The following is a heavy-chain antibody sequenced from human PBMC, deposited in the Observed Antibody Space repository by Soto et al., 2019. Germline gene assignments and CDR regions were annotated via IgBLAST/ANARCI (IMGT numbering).Heavy chain of an antibody. J-gene: IGHJ4*02. CDR2: ISYGGTT. V-gene: IGHV4-31*03. Sequence: QVQLQESGPGLVKPSQTLSLTCTVSGGSMNSGGYCWNWIRQHPGEGLEWIGCISYGGTTSYNPSLNSRVTISVDTSKNQFSLKLSSVTAADTAVYYCSRGILVWAQGTMITVSS. CDR3: SRGILV. D-gene: IGHD1-26*01. CDR1: GGSMNSGGYC.